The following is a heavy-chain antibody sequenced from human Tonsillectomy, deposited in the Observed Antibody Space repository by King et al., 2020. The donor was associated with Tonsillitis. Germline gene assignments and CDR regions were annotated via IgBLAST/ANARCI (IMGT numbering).Heavy chain of an antibody. CDR1: GGSISSSSYY. D-gene: IGHD4-23*01. CDR3: SRLKDYVGAFDI. CDR2: IYYRGST. V-gene: IGHV4-39*01. Sequence: LQLQESGPGLVKPSETLSLTCTVSGGSISSSSYYWGWIRQPPGKGLEWIGSIYYRGSTYYNPSLKSRVTISVDTSKNQFSLKLSSVTAADTAVYYCSRLKDYVGAFDIWGQGTMVTVSS. J-gene: IGHJ3*02.